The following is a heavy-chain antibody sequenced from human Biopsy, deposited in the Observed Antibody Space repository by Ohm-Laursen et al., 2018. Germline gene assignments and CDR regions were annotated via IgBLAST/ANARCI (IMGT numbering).Heavy chain of an antibody. CDR1: GASVKTSGYL. CDR3: VREPKTGTAEAWYFDL. V-gene: IGHV4-31*03. Sequence: QTLSLTCSVSGASVKTSGYLWAWIRQRPGKGLEWIGYISYNERTHYNPSLTSRLAISFDTSNNRISLQLRSVSVADTAVYYCVREPKTGTAEAWYFDLWGRGSPVTVPS. D-gene: IGHD3-9*01. CDR2: ISYNERT. J-gene: IGHJ2*01.